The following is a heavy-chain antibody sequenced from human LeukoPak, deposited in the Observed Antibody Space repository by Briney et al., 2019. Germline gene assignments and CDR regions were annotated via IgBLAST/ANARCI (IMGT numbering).Heavy chain of an antibody. CDR2: ISSSGSTL. CDR3: ARGYSTSSYSHYYYYMDV. D-gene: IGHD6-6*01. J-gene: IGHJ6*03. Sequence: GGSLRLSCAASGFSFRDFGMNWVRQAPGKGLQWLSYISSSGSTLFYADSVKGRFTSSRDNVNNSLYLQMNSLGVDDMGVYYCARGYSTSSYSHYYYYMDVWGKGTTVAVS. V-gene: IGHV3-48*01. CDR1: GFSFRDFG.